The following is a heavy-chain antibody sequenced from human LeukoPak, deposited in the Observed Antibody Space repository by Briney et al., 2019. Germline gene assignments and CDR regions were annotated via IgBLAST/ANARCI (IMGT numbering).Heavy chain of an antibody. V-gene: IGHV1-18*01. D-gene: IGHD2-21*02. J-gene: IGHJ4*02. CDR3: ARVAYCGGDCYYFDY. CDR2: ISAYNGNT. CDR1: GYTFTSYG. Sequence: ASVKVSCKASGYTFTSYGISWVRQAPGQGLEWMGWISAYNGNTNYAQKLQGRVTMTTDTSTSTAYMELRSLRSDDTAVYYCARVAYCGGDCYYFDYWGQGTLVTVFS.